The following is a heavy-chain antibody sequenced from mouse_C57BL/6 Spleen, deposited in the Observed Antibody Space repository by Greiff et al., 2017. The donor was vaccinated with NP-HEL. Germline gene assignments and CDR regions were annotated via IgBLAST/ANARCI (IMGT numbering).Heavy chain of an antibody. CDR2: IDPDTGGT. CDR1: GYTFTDYE. Sequence: VQLQQSGAELVRPGASVTLSCKASGYTFTDYEMHWVKQTPVHGLEWIGAIDPDTGGTAYNQKFKGKAILTADKSSSTAYMELRSLTSEDSAVYYCTREDYVSSATDYWGQGTTLTVSS. J-gene: IGHJ2*01. D-gene: IGHD1-1*01. CDR3: TREDYVSSATDY. V-gene: IGHV1-15*01.